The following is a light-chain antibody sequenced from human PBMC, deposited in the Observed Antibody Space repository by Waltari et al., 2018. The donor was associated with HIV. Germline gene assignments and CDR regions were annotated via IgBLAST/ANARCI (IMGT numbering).Light chain of an antibody. J-gene: IGLJ2*01. CDR3: LLSFAGARPVV. Sequence: QAVVTQEPSLTVSPGGTVTLTCGSSTGPVTSGHHPYWFQQKSGQAPRTLIYDTFSKHSWTPARFSGSCLGGKAALTLSGAQPEDEADYFCLLSFAGARPVVFGGGTKLTVL. CDR2: DTF. CDR1: TGPVTSGHH. V-gene: IGLV7-46*01.